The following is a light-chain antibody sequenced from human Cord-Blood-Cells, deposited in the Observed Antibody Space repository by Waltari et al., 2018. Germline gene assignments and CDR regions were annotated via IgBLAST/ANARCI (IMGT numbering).Light chain of an antibody. CDR1: SSDVGGYNY. Sequence: QSARTQPRSVSGSPGQSVTISCTGTSSDVGGYNYVPWYQQHPVKAPKLMVYDVSKRPSGVPDRFSGSKSGNTASLTISGLQAEDEADYYCCSYAGSLRVFGGGTKLTVL. CDR3: CSYAGSLRV. J-gene: IGLJ3*02. CDR2: DVS. V-gene: IGLV2-11*01.